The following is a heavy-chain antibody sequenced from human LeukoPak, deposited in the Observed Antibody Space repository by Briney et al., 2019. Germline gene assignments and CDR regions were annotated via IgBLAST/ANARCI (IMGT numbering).Heavy chain of an antibody. CDR1: GFTFSSYS. CDR3: AKDGGYYDIDY. J-gene: IGHJ4*02. D-gene: IGHD3-22*01. CDR2: MSNSGENT. V-gene: IGHV3-30*18. Sequence: PGGSLRLSCAASGFTFSSYSMQWVRQTPGKGLEWVGIMSNSGENTFYGEAVKGRFTISRDNSQNTLYLQMNSLRPEDTAVYYCAKDGGYYDIDYWGQGTLVTVSS.